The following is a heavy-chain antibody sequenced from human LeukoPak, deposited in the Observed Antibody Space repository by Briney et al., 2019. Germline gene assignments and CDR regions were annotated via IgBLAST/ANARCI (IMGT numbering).Heavy chain of an antibody. Sequence: SETLSLTCAVSGGSISSSNWWSWVRQPPGKGLEWIGEIYHSGSTNYNPSLKSRVTISVDTSKNQFSLKLSSVTAADTAVYYCARRNEQWLVPYYYYYMDVWGKGTTVTISS. CDR1: GGSISSSNW. D-gene: IGHD6-19*01. V-gene: IGHV4-4*02. CDR3: ARRNEQWLVPYYYYYMDV. J-gene: IGHJ6*03. CDR2: IYHSGST.